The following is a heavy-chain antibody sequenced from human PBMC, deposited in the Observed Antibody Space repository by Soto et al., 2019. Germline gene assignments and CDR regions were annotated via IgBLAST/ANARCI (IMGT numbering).Heavy chain of an antibody. Sequence: SETLSLTCTVSGGSISSGGYYWSWIRQHPGKGLEWIGYIYYSGSTYYNPSLKSRVTISVDTSKNQFSLKLSSVTAADTAVYYCARVVRGGVYYYYYMDVWGKGTTVTVSS. CDR1: GGSISSGGYY. CDR2: IYYSGST. CDR3: ARVVRGGVYYYYYMDV. V-gene: IGHV4-31*03. D-gene: IGHD3-10*01. J-gene: IGHJ6*03.